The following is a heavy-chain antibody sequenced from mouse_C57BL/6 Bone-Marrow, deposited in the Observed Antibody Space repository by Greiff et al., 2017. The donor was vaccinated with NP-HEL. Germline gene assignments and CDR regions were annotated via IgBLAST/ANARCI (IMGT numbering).Heavy chain of an antibody. V-gene: IGHV1-81*01. J-gene: IGHJ4*01. Sequence: LVESGAELARPGASVKLSCKASGYTFTSYGISWVKQRTGQGLEWIGEIYPRSGNTYYNEKFKGKATLTADKSSSTAYMELRSLTSEDSAVYFCARSTYSNYDYAMDYWGQGTSVTVSS. D-gene: IGHD2-5*01. CDR1: GYTFTSYG. CDR3: ARSTYSNYDYAMDY. CDR2: IYPRSGNT.